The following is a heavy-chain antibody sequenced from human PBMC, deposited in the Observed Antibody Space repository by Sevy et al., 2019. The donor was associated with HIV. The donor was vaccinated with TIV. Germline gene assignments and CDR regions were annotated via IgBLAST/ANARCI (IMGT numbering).Heavy chain of an antibody. D-gene: IGHD3-16*01. CDR1: GFTFGTYD. CDR3: AKNRPPGGSLFSRHGMDV. Sequence: GSLRLSCAASGFTFGTYDMHWVRQAPGKGLEWVAIISSDGSYRYYADSVRDRFSMSRDNSKNTMYLQISGLLIEDTAVYYCAKNRPPGGSLFSRHGMDVWGRGTTVTVSS. CDR2: ISSDGSYR. V-gene: IGHV3-30*18. J-gene: IGHJ6*02.